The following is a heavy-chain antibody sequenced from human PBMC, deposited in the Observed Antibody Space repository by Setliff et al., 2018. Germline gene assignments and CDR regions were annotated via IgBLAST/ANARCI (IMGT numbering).Heavy chain of an antibody. J-gene: IGHJ5*02. CDR2: IYYSGST. Sequence: LSLTCTVSGGSIRTSSYYWGWIRQPPGKGLEWIGSIYYSGSTYYNPSLKSRVTISVDTSKKQFSLKLSSVTAADTAVYYCARGPYNIYDRSGYGFTNWFDPWGQGILVTVSS. D-gene: IGHD3-22*01. V-gene: IGHV4-39*07. CDR3: ARGPYNIYDRSGYGFTNWFDP. CDR1: GGSIRTSSYY.